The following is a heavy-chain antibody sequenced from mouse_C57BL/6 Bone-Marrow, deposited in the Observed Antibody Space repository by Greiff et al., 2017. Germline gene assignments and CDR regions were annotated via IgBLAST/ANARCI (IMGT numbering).Heavy chain of an antibody. V-gene: IGHV5-4*03. Sequence: DVMLVESGGGLVKPGGSLKLSCAASGFTFSSYAMSWVRQTPEQRLEWVATISDGGSYTYYPDNVKGRFTISRDNAKNNLYLQRSHLKSEDTAMYYCARDGRLPAWCAYWGQGTLVTVSA. CDR2: ISDGGSYT. CDR1: GFTFSSYA. D-gene: IGHD2-4*01. CDR3: ARDGRLPAWCAY. J-gene: IGHJ3*01.